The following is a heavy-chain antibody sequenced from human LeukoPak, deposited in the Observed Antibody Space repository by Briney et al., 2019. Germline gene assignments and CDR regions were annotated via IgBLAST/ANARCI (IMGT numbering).Heavy chain of an antibody. J-gene: IGHJ4*02. V-gene: IGHV4-61*08. D-gene: IGHD6-13*01. CDR3: AGGGQQLAIPDY. Sequence: SETLSLTCTVSGGSISSGDYYWSWIRQPPGKGLEWIGYIYYSGSTNYNPSLKSRVTISVDTSKNQFSLKLSSVTAADTAVYYCAGGGQQLAIPDYWGQGTLVTVSS. CDR1: GGSISSGDYY. CDR2: IYYSGST.